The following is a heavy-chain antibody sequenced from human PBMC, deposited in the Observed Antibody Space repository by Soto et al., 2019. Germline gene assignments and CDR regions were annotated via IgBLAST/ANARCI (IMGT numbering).Heavy chain of an antibody. V-gene: IGHV1-18*04. J-gene: IGHJ4*02. Sequence: QVPLVQSEAEVKKPGASVKVSCEASGYTFINHGISWVRQAPGQGLEWMGWVSGSNGNTKYAQKFQGRVNVTTETSPSTAHMELRNLRSDDTAVYFCARDFYPLAYYFDPWGQGTLVTVSS. CDR1: GYTFINHG. CDR2: VSGSNGNT. CDR3: ARDFYPLAYYFDP.